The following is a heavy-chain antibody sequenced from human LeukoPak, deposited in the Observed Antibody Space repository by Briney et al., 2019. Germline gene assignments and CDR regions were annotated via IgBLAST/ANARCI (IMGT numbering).Heavy chain of an antibody. J-gene: IGHJ4*02. V-gene: IGHV3-11*01. CDR3: ARGAYVIPYYFDY. Sequence: PGGSLRLSCAASGFTFSDYYMSWIRQAPGKGLEWVSYISNTGSTIYYADSVKGRFTISRDNAKNSLYLQMNSLRAEDTAVYYCARGAYVIPYYFDYWGKGTLVTVSS. CDR2: ISNTGSTI. CDR1: GFTFSDYY. D-gene: IGHD2-21*01.